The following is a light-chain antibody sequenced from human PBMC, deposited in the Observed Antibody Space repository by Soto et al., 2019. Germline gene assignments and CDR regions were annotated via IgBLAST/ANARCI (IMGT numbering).Light chain of an antibody. Sequence: EIVLTQSPGSLSLSPGERATLSCRASQSVDSSFFAWYQKKPGQAPRLLIYGASKRATGIPDRFSGSGSGTDFTLTISRLEPEDFAVYYCQQYVSSVTFGQGTKVE. V-gene: IGKV3-20*01. CDR1: QSVDSSF. CDR2: GAS. CDR3: QQYVSSVT. J-gene: IGKJ1*01.